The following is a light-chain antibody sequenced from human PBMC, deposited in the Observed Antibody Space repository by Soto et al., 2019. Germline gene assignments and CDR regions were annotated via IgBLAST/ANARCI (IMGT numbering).Light chain of an antibody. CDR2: AAS. J-gene: IGKJ1*01. V-gene: IGKV1-27*01. CDR1: QGISNY. CDR3: QKYNSASS. Sequence: DIQMTQSPSSLSASVGDRVTITCRASQGISNYLAWYQQKPGTPPKLLIYAASTLKSVVPSRFSGSGSGTDFTLTISSLQPEDVATYYCQKYNSASSFGQGTKVEIK.